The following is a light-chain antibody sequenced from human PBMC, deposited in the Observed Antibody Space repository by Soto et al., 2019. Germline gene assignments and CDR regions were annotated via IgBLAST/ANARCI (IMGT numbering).Light chain of an antibody. CDR1: QRVLYSSNNMNY. J-gene: IGKJ1*01. CDR3: QQSHSTPPT. CDR2: WAS. Sequence: DIVMTQSPDSLAVSLGERDTINCKSIQRVLYSSNNMNYLAWYQQKPGQPPKVLIYWASTRESGVPDRFSGSGSGTDCTRTISSLQAEDVAVYYCQQSHSTPPTFGQGTKVEIK. V-gene: IGKV4-1*01.